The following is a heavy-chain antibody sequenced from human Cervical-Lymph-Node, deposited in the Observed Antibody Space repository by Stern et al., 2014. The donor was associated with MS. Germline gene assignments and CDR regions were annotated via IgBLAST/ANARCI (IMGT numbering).Heavy chain of an antibody. CDR3: ASRNDGDGYLQS. CDR2: INTVNGNT. V-gene: IGHV1-3*04. CDR1: GIMFANHP. J-gene: IGHJ5*02. D-gene: IGHD1-1*01. Sequence: QVQLVQSGAEVKRPGASVKVSCKASGIMFANHPIHWLRQAPGQRLECLGWINTVNGNTKYSQDFQGRMTISRDTSATTAFMELNGLRSEDTAVYYCASRNDGDGYLQSWGQGTLVTVSA.